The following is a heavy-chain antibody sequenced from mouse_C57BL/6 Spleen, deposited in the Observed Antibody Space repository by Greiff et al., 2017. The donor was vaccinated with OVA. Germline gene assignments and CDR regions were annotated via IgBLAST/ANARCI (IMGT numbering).Heavy chain of an antibody. J-gene: IGHJ4*01. D-gene: IGHD2-5*01. CDR3: ARDSYYSNYAMDY. CDR1: GFTFSDYY. CDR2: INYDGSST. Sequence: EVKVVESEGGLVQPGSSMKLSCTASGFTFSDYYMAWVRQVPEKGLEWVANINYDGSSTYYLDSLKSRFIISRDNAKNILYLQMSSLKSEDTATYYCARDSYYSNYAMDYWGQGTSVTVSS. V-gene: IGHV5-16*01.